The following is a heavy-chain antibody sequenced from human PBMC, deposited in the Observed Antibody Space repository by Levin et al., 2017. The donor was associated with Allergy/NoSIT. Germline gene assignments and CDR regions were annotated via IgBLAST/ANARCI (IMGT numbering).Heavy chain of an antibody. CDR2: IYPGDSDI. CDR3: ARPSRADSNAFDI. CDR1: GYSFTTYW. J-gene: IGHJ3*02. D-gene: IGHD2-21*02. Sequence: GESLKISCKASGYSFTTYWIGWVRQMPGKGLEWMGIIYPGDSDIRYSPSFQGQVTISVDKSISIAYLQWSSLKASDTAMYYCARPSRADSNAFDIWGQGTMVTVSS. V-gene: IGHV5-51*01.